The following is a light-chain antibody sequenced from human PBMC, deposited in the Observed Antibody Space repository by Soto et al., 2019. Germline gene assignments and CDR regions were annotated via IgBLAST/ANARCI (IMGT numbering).Light chain of an antibody. CDR1: SSDVGGHNY. Sequence: QSALTQPASVSGSPGQSITISCAGTSSDVGGHNYVSWYQQHPGKAPKLIIYDVNNRPSGVSNRFSGSKSGNTASLTISGLQAEDEADYFCYPHRSSSTLYVFGTGTKLTVL. J-gene: IGLJ1*01. V-gene: IGLV2-14*03. CDR2: DVN. CDR3: YPHRSSSTLYV.